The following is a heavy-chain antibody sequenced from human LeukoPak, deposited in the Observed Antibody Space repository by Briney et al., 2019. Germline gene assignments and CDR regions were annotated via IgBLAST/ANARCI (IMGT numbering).Heavy chain of an antibody. CDR3: ARESGFSGYSSG. V-gene: IGHV1-2*02. Sequence: ASVKVSCKASGYTFTGYYMHWVRQAPGQGLEWMGWTNPNSGGTNYAQKFQGRVTMTRDTSISTAYMELSRLRSDDTAVYYCARESGFSGYSSGWGQGTLVTVSS. CDR1: GYTFTGYY. D-gene: IGHD6-19*01. CDR2: TNPNSGGT. J-gene: IGHJ4*02.